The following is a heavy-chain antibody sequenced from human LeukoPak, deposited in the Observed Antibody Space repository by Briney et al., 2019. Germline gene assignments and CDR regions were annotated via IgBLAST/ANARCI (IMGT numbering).Heavy chain of an antibody. CDR3: AKDRQIAARSAFDY. V-gene: IGHV3-33*06. Sequence: PGRSLRLSCAASGFTFSSYGMHWVRQAPGKGLEWVAVIWYDGSNKYYADSVKGRFTISGDNSKNTLYLQMNSLRAEDTAVYYCAKDRQIAARSAFDYWGQGTLVTVSS. CDR2: IWYDGSNK. D-gene: IGHD6-6*01. J-gene: IGHJ4*02. CDR1: GFTFSSYG.